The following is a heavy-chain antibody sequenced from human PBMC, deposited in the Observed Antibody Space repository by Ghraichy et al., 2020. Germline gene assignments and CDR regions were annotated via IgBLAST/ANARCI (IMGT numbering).Heavy chain of an antibody. V-gene: IGHV3-21*01. Sequence: GESLNISCAASGFTFSSYSMNWVRQAPGKGLEWVSSISSSSSYIYYADSVKGRFTISRDNAKNSLYLQMNSLRAEDTAVYYCARDWEAAAGIAHYWGQGTLVTVSS. J-gene: IGHJ4*02. CDR1: GFTFSSYS. CDR3: ARDWEAAAGIAHY. D-gene: IGHD6-13*01. CDR2: ISSSSSYI.